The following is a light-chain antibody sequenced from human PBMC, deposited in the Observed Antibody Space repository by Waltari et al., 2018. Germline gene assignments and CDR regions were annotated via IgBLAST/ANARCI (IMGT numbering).Light chain of an antibody. CDR2: DTS. CDR1: TGAVPRAHS. CDR3: LLYYSGVRL. Sequence: QAVVPQAPSLTVSPGGAVTLTCGSRTGAVPRAHSPYWFQQKPGQAPTRLIDDTSNNDSRTPARFSGSLLGGKAALTLSGAQAEDEAQYYCLLYYSGVRLFGGGTKLAVL. V-gene: IGLV7-46*01. J-gene: IGLJ2*01.